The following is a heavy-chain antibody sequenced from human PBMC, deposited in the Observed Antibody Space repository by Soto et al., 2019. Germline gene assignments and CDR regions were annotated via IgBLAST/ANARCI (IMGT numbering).Heavy chain of an antibody. CDR2: ISGSGGST. CDR3: AKDIDRVLRYFDWVHYYGMDV. D-gene: IGHD3-9*01. J-gene: IGHJ6*02. V-gene: IGHV3-23*01. CDR1: GFTFSSYA. Sequence: PGGSLRLSCAASGFTFSSYAMSWVRQAPGKGLEWVSAISGSGGSTYYADSVKGRFTISRDNSKNTLYLQMNSLRAEDTAVYYCAKDIDRVLRYFDWVHYYGMDVWGQGTTVTVSS.